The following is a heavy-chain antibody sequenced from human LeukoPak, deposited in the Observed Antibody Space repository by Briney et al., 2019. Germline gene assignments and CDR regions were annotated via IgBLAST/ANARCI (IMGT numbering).Heavy chain of an antibody. CDR1: GGTFSSYA. J-gene: IGHJ4*02. D-gene: IGHD5-12*01. CDR3: ARDRHSGYGPDY. V-gene: IGHV1-69*05. Sequence: GASVKVSCKASGGTFSSYAISWVRQAPGQGLEWMGGIIPIFGTANYAQKFQGRVTMTRDTSISTAYMELSRLRSDDTAVYYCARDRHSGYGPDYWGQGTLVTVSS. CDR2: IIPIFGTA.